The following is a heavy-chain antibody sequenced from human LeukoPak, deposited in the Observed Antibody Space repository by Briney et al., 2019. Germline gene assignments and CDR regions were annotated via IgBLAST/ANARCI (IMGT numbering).Heavy chain of an antibody. CDR3: AKSLAVPGSPDY. CDR1: GFTFTNSA. V-gene: IGHV3-23*01. D-gene: IGHD6-19*01. Sequence: GGSLRLSCAASGFTFTNSAMTWVRQAPGKGLEWVSTVSGSGGNTYYADSAKGRFTISRDNSENTLYLQMNSLRAQDTAVYYCAKSLAVPGSPDYWGQGTLVTVSS. CDR2: VSGSGGNT. J-gene: IGHJ4*02.